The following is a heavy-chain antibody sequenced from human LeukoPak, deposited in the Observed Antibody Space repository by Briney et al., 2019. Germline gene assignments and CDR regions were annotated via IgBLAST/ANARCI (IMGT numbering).Heavy chain of an antibody. CDR3: ARNFDMKGFDP. CDR1: GYTFTGYY. D-gene: IGHD3-9*01. CDR2: INSDSGFT. J-gene: IGHJ5*02. V-gene: IGHV1-2*02. Sequence: GASGKVSCKASGYTFTGYYMNWVRQAPGQGLEWMGWINSDSGFTKYAQKFQGRVTMTRDTSITTVYMDLTRLTSDDTAVYYCARNFDMKGFDPWGQGTLVTVSS.